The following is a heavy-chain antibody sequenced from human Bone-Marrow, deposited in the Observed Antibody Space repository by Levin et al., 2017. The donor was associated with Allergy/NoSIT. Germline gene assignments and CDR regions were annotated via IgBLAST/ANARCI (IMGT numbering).Heavy chain of an antibody. V-gene: IGHV1-3*01. CDR1: GYSFTTYP. CDR3: ASEAVAGTDLFDY. D-gene: IGHD6-19*01. J-gene: IGHJ4*02. CDR2: INAGNGNT. Sequence: ASVKVSCKASGYSFTTYPMHWVRQAPGQRLEWMGWINAGNGNTKFSQKFQGRVTMTRDTSASTAYMELSSLRSEDTAVYYCASEAVAGTDLFDYWGQGTLVTVSS.